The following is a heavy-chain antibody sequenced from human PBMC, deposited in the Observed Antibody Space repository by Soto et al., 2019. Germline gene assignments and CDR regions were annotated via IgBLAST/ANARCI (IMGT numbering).Heavy chain of an antibody. CDR1: GFTFSNAW. Sequence: GGSLRLSCAASGFTFSNAWMSWVRQAPGKGLEWVGRIKSKTDGGTTDYAAPVKGRFTISRDDSKNTLYLQMNSLKTEDTAVYYCTTYDFGYYGSGYDAFDIWGQGTMVTVSS. J-gene: IGHJ3*02. CDR2: IKSKTDGGTT. V-gene: IGHV3-15*01. CDR3: TTYDFGYYGSGYDAFDI. D-gene: IGHD3-10*01.